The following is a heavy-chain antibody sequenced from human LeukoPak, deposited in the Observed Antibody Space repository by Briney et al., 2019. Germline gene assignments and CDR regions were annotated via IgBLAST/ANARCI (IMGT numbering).Heavy chain of an antibody. Sequence: GASVKVSCEASGGTFSSYAISWVRQAPGQGLEWMGGIIPIFGTANYAQKFQGRVTMTRDTSTSTVYMELSSLRSEDTAVYYCARESYPKRMTLGGIVAKEGWFDPWGQGTPVTVSS. CDR1: GGTFSSYA. CDR2: IIPIFGTA. D-gene: IGHD3-16*02. J-gene: IGHJ5*02. V-gene: IGHV1-69*05. CDR3: ARESYPKRMTLGGIVAKEGWFDP.